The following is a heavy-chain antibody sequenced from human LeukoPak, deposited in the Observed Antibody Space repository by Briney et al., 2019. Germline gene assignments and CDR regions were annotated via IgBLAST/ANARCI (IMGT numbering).Heavy chain of an antibody. Sequence: PSETLSLTCDVSGGSISSGGYSWSWIRQPPGKGLEWIGYIYHSGSTYYNPSLKSRVTISVDTSKNQFSLKLSSVTAADTAVYYCARGGGGDQSFDYWGQGTLVTVSS. CDR3: ARGGGGDQSFDY. D-gene: IGHD2-21*02. CDR1: GGSISSGGYS. V-gene: IGHV4-30-2*01. J-gene: IGHJ4*02. CDR2: IYHSGST.